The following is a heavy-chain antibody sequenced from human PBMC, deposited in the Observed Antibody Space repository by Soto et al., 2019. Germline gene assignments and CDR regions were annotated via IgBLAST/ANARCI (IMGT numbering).Heavy chain of an antibody. CDR2: IYYSGST. D-gene: IGHD3-3*01. J-gene: IGHJ6*02. CDR3: TRGLRAGDFWSGYYYYGMDV. V-gene: IGHV4-59*01. Sequence: SDTLSLTCTVSGGSISSYYWSWIRQPPGKGLEWIGYIYYSGSTNYNPSLKSRVTISVDTSKNQFSLKLSSVTAADTAVYYCTRGLRAGDFWSGYYYYGMDVWGQGTTVT. CDR1: GGSISSYY.